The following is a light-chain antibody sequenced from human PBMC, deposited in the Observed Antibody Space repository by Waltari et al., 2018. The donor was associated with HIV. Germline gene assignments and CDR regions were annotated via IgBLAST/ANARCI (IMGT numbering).Light chain of an antibody. CDR1: SSNIGSNT. V-gene: IGLV1-44*01. CDR2: SNN. J-gene: IGLJ3*02. CDR3: AAWDDSLGGVV. Sequence: QSVLTQPPSASGPPGQRVTISCSGSSSNIGSNTVHWYQQLPGTAPKVLLYSNNQRPSGVPDRFSGSKSGTSASLAISGLQSEDEADYYCAAWDDSLGGVVFGGGTKLTVL.